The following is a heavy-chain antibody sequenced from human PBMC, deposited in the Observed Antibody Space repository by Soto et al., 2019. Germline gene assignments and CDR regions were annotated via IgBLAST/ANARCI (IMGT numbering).Heavy chain of an antibody. J-gene: IGHJ3*02. CDR3: AKEYGSGSYYSDAFDI. V-gene: IGHV3-30*18. CDR1: GFTFSSYG. Sequence: LRLSCAASGFTFSSYGMHWVRQAPGKGLEWVAVISYDGSNKYYADSVKGRFTISRDNSKNTLYLQMNSLRAEDTAVYYCAKEYGSGSYYSDAFDIWGQGTMVTVSS. CDR2: ISYDGSNK. D-gene: IGHD3-10*01.